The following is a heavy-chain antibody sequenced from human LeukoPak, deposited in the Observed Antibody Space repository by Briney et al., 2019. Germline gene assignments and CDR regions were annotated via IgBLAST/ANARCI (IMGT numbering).Heavy chain of an antibody. CDR1: GFTFSNYG. CDR3: ARDRSNCFDP. V-gene: IGHV3-30*03. Sequence: GRSLRLSCAASGFTFSNYGMLWVRQAPGKGREWVAVISYDGSDRFYTDSVKGRFTISRDTSTNTLYLQMNTLRPEDTAVYYCARDRSNCFDPWGQGTLVTVSS. J-gene: IGHJ5*02. CDR2: ISYDGSDR.